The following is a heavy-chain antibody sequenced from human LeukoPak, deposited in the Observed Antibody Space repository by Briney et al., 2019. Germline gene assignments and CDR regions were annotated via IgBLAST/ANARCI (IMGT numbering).Heavy chain of an antibody. CDR3: ARGESFAFDV. CDR2: ISRAGDRT. V-gene: IGHV3-23*01. Sequence: PGRSLRLSCVGSGFIFSSYDMGWVRQAPGKGLEWVSSISRAGDRTYYEDSVKGRFTISRDNPRNTMYLQMNSLRAEDTAVYYCARGESFAFDVWGQGTMVTVSS. J-gene: IGHJ3*01. CDR1: GFIFSSYD.